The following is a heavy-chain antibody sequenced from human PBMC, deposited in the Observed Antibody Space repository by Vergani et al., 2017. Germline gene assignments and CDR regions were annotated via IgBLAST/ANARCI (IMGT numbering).Heavy chain of an antibody. V-gene: IGHV4-30-4*08. J-gene: IGHJ4*02. D-gene: IGHD5-12*01. CDR1: GAPISRGDSY. CDR2: IAHTGAS. Sequence: QVQLQESGPGVVKPSQTLSLPCSVPGAPISRGDSYWSWIRQTPGKVLEWIGYIAHTGASYYNPSLRGRLSISLDTSRNQFSLKLTSVTAEDTAVYFCAREELRFSRTLDSWGQGTQVTVSS. CDR3: AREELRFSRTLDS.